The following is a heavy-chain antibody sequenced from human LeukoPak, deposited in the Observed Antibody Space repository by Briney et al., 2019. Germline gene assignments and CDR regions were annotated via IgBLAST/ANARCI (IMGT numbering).Heavy chain of an antibody. CDR3: ARVRYGSGSLYYYYYYMDV. CDR1: GGSISSGSYY. J-gene: IGHJ6*03. V-gene: IGHV4-61*02. D-gene: IGHD3-10*01. CDR2: IYSSGST. Sequence: SETLSLTCTVSGGSISSGSYYWNWIRQPAGKGLEWIGRIYSSGSTNYNPSLKSRVTMSVDTSKNQFSLKLSSVTAADTAVYYCARVRYGSGSLYYYYYYMDVWGKGTTVTISS.